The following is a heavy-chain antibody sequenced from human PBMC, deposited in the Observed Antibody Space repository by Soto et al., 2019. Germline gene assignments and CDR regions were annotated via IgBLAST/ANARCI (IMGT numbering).Heavy chain of an antibody. CDR3: AKDRGPYGDPRTDPHYYYYGMDV. Sequence: GVLRLSCAASGFTFSSYGMHWVRQAPGKGLEWVAVISYDGSNKYYADSVKGRFTISRDNSKNTLYLQMNSLRAEDTAVYYCAKDRGPYGDPRTDPHYYYYGMDVWGQGTTVTVSS. CDR2: ISYDGSNK. V-gene: IGHV3-30*18. CDR1: GFTFSSYG. D-gene: IGHD4-17*01. J-gene: IGHJ6*02.